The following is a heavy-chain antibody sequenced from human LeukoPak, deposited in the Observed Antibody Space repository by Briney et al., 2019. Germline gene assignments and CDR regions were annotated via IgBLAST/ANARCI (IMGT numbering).Heavy chain of an antibody. CDR2: ISGSGGST. Sequence: GGSLRLSCAASGFTFSSYGMMWVRQAPGKGLEWASGISGSGGSTYYADSVKSRFTISRDNSKNTLYLQVNSLRVEDTALYYCARRDYYSGSYVDYWGQGTLVTVSS. CDR1: GFTFSSYG. D-gene: IGHD3-10*01. J-gene: IGHJ4*02. V-gene: IGHV3-23*01. CDR3: ARRDYYSGSYVDY.